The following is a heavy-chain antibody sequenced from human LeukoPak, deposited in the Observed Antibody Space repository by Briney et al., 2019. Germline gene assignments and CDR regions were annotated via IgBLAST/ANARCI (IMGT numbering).Heavy chain of an antibody. J-gene: IGHJ4*02. Sequence: SETLSLTCTVSGGSISSYYWSWIRQPPGKGREWSGYIYYSGSTNYNPSLKSRVTISVDTSKNQFSLKLSSVTAADTAVYYCAGHRGYDFWSGSIDYWGQGTLVTVSS. D-gene: IGHD3-3*01. CDR1: GGSISSYY. CDR3: AGHRGYDFWSGSIDY. V-gene: IGHV4-59*01. CDR2: IYYSGST.